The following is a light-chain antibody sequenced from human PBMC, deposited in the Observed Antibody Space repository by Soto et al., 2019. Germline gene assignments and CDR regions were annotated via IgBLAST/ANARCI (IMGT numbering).Light chain of an antibody. V-gene: IGLV2-14*01. CDR1: SSDVGSYNY. Sequence: QSALTQPASVSGSPGQSITISCTGASSDVGSYNYVSWYQQNPGKAPKLLIYEVSNRPSGVSNRFSGSRSGNTASLTISGLQAEDEADYYCSSYTRSSTVVFGGGTQLTVL. CDR3: SSYTRSSTVV. CDR2: EVS. J-gene: IGLJ3*02.